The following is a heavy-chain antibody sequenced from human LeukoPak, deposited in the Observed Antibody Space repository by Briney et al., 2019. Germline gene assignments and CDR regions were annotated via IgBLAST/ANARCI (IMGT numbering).Heavy chain of an antibody. Sequence: PGGSLRLSCAASGFTLSNYAMSWVRQAPGKGLEWVSTISISGGSTYYADSLKGRFTISRDSSKNTLYLQMNSLRAEDTAMYYCAKVVGDPSHWGQGTLVTVSS. V-gene: IGHV3-23*01. CDR1: GFTLSNYA. CDR3: AKVVGDPSH. J-gene: IGHJ4*02. CDR2: ISISGGST. D-gene: IGHD1-26*01.